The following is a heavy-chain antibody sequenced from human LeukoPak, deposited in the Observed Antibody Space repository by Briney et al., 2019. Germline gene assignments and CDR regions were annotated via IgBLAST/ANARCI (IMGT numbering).Heavy chain of an antibody. Sequence: SVKVSCKASGGTFISYAISWVRQAPGQGLEWMGGIIPIFGTANYAQKFQGRVTITADESTSTAYMELSSLRSEDTAVYYCARDSSDDSSGYYFDWGQGTLVTVSS. CDR3: ARDSSDDSSGYYFD. D-gene: IGHD3-22*01. V-gene: IGHV1-69*13. CDR2: IIPIFGTA. J-gene: IGHJ4*02. CDR1: GGTFISYA.